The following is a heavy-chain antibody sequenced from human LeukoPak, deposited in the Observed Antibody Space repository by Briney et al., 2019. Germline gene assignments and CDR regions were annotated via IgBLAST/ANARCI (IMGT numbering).Heavy chain of an antibody. CDR3: ARDPSAYTMATSSHWFDP. CDR1: GYTFTSYD. CDR2: INPNSGGT. J-gene: IGHJ5*02. V-gene: IGHV1-2*02. Sequence: ASVKVSCKASGYTFTSYDINWVRQATGQGLEWMGWINPNSGGTNYAQKFQGRVTMTRDTSISTAYMELSRLRSDDTAVYYCARDPSAYTMATSSHWFDPWGQGTLVTVSS. D-gene: IGHD5-24*01.